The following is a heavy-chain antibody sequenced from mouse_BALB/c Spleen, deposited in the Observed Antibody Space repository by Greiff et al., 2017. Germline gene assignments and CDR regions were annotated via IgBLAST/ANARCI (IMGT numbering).Heavy chain of an antibody. CDR3: AREWYGNYAWFAY. V-gene: IGHV5-17*02. Sequence: EVQGVESGGGLVHPGGSRKLSCAASGFTFSSFGMHWVRQAPEKGLEWVAYISSGSSTIYYADTVKGRFTISRDNPKNTLFLQMTSLRSEDTAMYYCAREWYGNYAWFAYWGQGTLVTVSA. CDR1: GFTFSSFG. D-gene: IGHD2-10*02. J-gene: IGHJ3*01. CDR2: ISSGSSTI.